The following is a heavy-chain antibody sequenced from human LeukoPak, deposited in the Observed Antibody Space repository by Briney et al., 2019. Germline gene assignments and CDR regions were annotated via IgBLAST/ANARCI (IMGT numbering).Heavy chain of an antibody. CDR3: AGGYCSSTSCYPFDY. J-gene: IGHJ4*02. V-gene: IGHV4-59*12. Sequence: SETLSLTCTVSGGSISSYYWSWIRQPPGKGLEWIGYIYYSGSTNYNPSLKSRVTISVDTSKNQFSLKLSSVTAADTAVYYCAGGYCSSTSCYPFDYWGQGTLVTVSS. D-gene: IGHD2-2*01. CDR2: IYYSGST. CDR1: GGSISSYY.